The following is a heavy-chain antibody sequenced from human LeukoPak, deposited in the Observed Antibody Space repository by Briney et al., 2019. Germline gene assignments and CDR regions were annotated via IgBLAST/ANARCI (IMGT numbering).Heavy chain of an antibody. D-gene: IGHD5-18*01. CDR2: ISGNGGST. CDR1: GFTFSSYA. V-gene: IGHV3-23*01. Sequence: GSLRLSCAASGFTFSSYAMSWVRQAPGKGLEWVSAISGNGGSTYYADSVRGRFTISRDNSKNTLYLQMNSLRAEDTAVYYCAKVVDTAMANYGMDVWGQGTTVTVSS. CDR3: AKVVDTAMANYGMDV. J-gene: IGHJ6*02.